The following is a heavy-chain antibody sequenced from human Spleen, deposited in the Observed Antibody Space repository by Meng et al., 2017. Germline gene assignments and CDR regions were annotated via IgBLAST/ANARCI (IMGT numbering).Heavy chain of an antibody. CDR2: MNPNSGNT. J-gene: IGHJ5*02. D-gene: IGHD4-17*01. Sequence: QVQLVQSGAEVKTPGSSVKVSCTASGYTFTSYDINWVRQATGQGLEWMGWMNPNSGNTGYAQKFQGRVTMTRNTSISTAYMELSSLRSEDTAVYYCARGGDYVDTQDWFDPWGQGTLVTVSS. CDR1: GYTFTSYD. CDR3: ARGGDYVDTQDWFDP. V-gene: IGHV1-8*01.